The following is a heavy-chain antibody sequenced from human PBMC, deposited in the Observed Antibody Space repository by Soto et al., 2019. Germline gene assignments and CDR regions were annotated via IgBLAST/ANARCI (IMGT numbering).Heavy chain of an antibody. Sequence: SETLSLTCAVSGGSISSGGYSWSWIRQPPGKGLEWIGYIYYSGSTNYNPSLKSRVTISVDTSKNQFSLKLSSVTAADTAVYYCARVLGRDFWSGYYPSDAFDIWGQGTMVTVSS. D-gene: IGHD3-3*01. CDR2: IYYSGST. CDR1: GGSISSGGYS. V-gene: IGHV4-61*08. J-gene: IGHJ3*02. CDR3: ARVLGRDFWSGYYPSDAFDI.